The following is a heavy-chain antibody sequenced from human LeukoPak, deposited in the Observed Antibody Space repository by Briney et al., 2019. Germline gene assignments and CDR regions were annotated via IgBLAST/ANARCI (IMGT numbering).Heavy chain of an antibody. Sequence: GVSLRLSCAASGFTFINYGMYWVRQAPGKGLEWVATVWYDGNNKYYADSVRGRFTISRDNSKNMVFLHMNSLRVEDTAIYYCARDPDRSGFDFWGQGTLLTVSS. V-gene: IGHV3-33*07. CDR2: VWYDGNNK. D-gene: IGHD2-15*01. CDR1: GFTFINYG. CDR3: ARDPDRSGFDF. J-gene: IGHJ4*02.